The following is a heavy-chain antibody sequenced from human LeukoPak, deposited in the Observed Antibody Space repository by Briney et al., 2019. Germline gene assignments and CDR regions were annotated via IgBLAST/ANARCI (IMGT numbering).Heavy chain of an antibody. J-gene: IGHJ4*02. CDR2: IWHDGSNK. V-gene: IGHV3-33*06. Sequence: GGSLRLSCAASGFSCSNYGLHWVRQAPGKGLEWVAVIWHDGSNKYYADSVRGRFTISRDNSNNTLYLQMNSLRVEDTAIYYCAKVSEGRSGNGWDYFDNWGQGALVTVSS. CDR1: GFSCSNYG. D-gene: IGHD3-22*01. CDR3: AKVSEGRSGNGWDYFDN.